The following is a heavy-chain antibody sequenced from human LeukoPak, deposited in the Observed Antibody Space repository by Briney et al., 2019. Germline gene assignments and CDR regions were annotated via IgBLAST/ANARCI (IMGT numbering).Heavy chain of an antibody. CDR1: GYTFTGYY. V-gene: IGHV1-2*04. CDR2: INPNSGGT. CDR3: AREGRVTIFGVVIPYFDY. D-gene: IGHD3-3*01. Sequence: ASVKVSCKASGYTFTGYYMHWVRQAPGQGLEWMGWINPNSGGTNYAQKFQGWVTMTRDTSISTAYMELSRLRSDDTAVYYCAREGRVTIFGVVIPYFDYWGQGTLVTVSS. J-gene: IGHJ4*02.